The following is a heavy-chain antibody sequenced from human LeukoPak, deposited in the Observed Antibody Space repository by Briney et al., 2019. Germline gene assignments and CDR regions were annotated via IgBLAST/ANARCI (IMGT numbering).Heavy chain of an antibody. J-gene: IGHJ6*02. V-gene: IGHV4-39*01. Sequence: PSETLSLTCTVSGGSISTSSYYWAWVRQPPGKGLEWIGSIYYSGGSYYNPPLQSRVTISLDTSKNQFSLKLSSVAAADTAVYYCARHTQYYYYGMDVWGQGTTVTVSS. CDR3: ARHTQYYYYGMDV. CDR1: GGSISTSSYY. CDR2: IYYSGGS.